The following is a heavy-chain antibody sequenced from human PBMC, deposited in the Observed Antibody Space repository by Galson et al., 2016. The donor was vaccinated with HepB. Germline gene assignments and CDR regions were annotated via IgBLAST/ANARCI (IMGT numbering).Heavy chain of an antibody. V-gene: IGHV3-48*02. CDR2: INDRSGSI. Sequence: SLRLSCAASGFIFSHYSMNWVRQAPGKGPEWVSYINDRSGSIFYADSVKGRFTISRDNAKNILYLQLASLRDEDTAVYYCVREYGYCARGRCWSYLDVWGQGTPVTVSS. D-gene: IGHD2-15*01. CDR3: VREYGYCARGRCWSYLDV. J-gene: IGHJ6*02. CDR1: GFIFSHYS.